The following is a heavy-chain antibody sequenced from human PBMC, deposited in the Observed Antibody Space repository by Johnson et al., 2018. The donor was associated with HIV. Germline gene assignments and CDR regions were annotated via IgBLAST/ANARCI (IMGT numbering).Heavy chain of an antibody. CDR2: ISYDGSDK. Sequence: QVQLVESGGGVVQPGRSLRLSCAASGFTFSSFAIHWVRQAPGKGLEWVAVISYDGSDKYYADSVKGRFTISRDNSKNTLYLEMNSLRAEDTAVYYCAREHGPDEGYYDGRCYSGFDIWGQGTMVTVSS. V-gene: IGHV3-30-3*01. D-gene: IGHD3-22*01. CDR1: GFTFSSFA. J-gene: IGHJ3*02. CDR3: AREHGPDEGYYDGRCYSGFDI.